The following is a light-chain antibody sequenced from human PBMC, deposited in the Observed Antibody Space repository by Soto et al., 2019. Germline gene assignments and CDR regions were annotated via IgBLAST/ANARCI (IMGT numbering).Light chain of an antibody. CDR2: GNS. CDR3: QSYDSSLSGLWV. Sequence: QSVLTQPPSVSGAPGQRVTTSCTGSSSNIGAGYDVHWYQQLPGTAPKLLIYGNSNRPSGVPDRFSGSKSGTSASLAITGLQAEDEADYYCQSYDSSLSGLWVFGTGTKVTVL. CDR1: SSNIGAGYD. J-gene: IGLJ1*01. V-gene: IGLV1-40*01.